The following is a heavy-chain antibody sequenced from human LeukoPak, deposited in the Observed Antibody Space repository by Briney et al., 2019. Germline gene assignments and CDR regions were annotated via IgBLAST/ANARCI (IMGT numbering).Heavy chain of an antibody. CDR3: AKEPCDSSGYYNDH. J-gene: IGHJ5*02. V-gene: IGHV3-23*01. D-gene: IGHD3-22*01. CDR2: ISGSGFAT. CDR1: GFTFSTYA. Sequence: GSLLLSCLVSGFTFSTYAMTWVRQAPGKGLEWVSGISGSGFATYYSDSVKGRFTISRDNSQNTLFLQMNSVRAEDTAVYYCAKEPCDSSGYYNDHWGQGTVDSVSS.